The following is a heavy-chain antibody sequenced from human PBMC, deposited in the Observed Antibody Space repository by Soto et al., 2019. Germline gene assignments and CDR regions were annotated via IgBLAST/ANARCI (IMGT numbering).Heavy chain of an antibody. CDR1: GFTFSSYG. V-gene: IGHV3-33*01. J-gene: IGHJ6*02. CDR2: IWYDGSNK. D-gene: IGHD3-22*01. Sequence: GGSLRLSCAASGFTFSSYGMHWVRQAPGKGLEWVAVIWYDGSNKYYADSVKGRFTTSRDNSKNTLYLQMNSLRAEDTAVYYCARDRHYYDSSGYYYYYGMDVWGQGTTVTVSS. CDR3: ARDRHYYDSSGYYYYYGMDV.